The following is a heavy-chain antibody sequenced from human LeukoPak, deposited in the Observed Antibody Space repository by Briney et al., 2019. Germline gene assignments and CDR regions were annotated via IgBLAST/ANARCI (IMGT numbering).Heavy chain of an antibody. D-gene: IGHD3-9*01. Sequence: ASVKVSCKASGYTFTSYDINWVRLATGQGLEWIGWMNPNSGNTGYAQKFQGRVTMTRNTTISTAYMELSSLRSEDTAVYYCARVSKRYFDWLIVNWFDPWGQGTLVTVSS. J-gene: IGHJ5*02. CDR1: GYTFTSYD. CDR2: MNPNSGNT. CDR3: ARVSKRYFDWLIVNWFDP. V-gene: IGHV1-8*01.